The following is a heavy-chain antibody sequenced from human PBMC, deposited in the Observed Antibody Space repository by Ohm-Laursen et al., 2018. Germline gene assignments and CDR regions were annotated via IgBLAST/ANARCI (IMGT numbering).Heavy chain of an antibody. CDR1: GASINNYC. CDR3: ARGDFGDYNWFDP. CDR2: IHFSGST. D-gene: IGHD4-17*01. V-gene: IGHV4-4*07. J-gene: IGHJ5*01. Sequence: SETLSLTCTVSGASINNYCWNWIRQPAGKGLEWIGRIHFSGSTRYNPSLQGRVTISLDTSNQQFSLKLTSVTAADTAVYYCARGDFGDYNWFDPRGQGTTVTVSS.